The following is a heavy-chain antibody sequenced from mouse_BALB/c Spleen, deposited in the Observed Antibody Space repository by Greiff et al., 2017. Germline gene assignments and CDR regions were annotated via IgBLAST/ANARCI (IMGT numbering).Heavy chain of an antibody. CDR1: GYTFTSYT. CDR3: ARWHGSRSDY. D-gene: IGHD1-1*01. Sequence: QVQLQQSAAELARPGASVKMSCKASGYTFTSYTMHWVKQRPGQGLEWIGYINPSSGYTEYNQKFKDKTTLTADKSSSTAYMQLSSLTSEDSAVYYCARWHGSRSDYWGQGTTLTVSS. J-gene: IGHJ2*01. V-gene: IGHV1-4*02. CDR2: INPSSGYT.